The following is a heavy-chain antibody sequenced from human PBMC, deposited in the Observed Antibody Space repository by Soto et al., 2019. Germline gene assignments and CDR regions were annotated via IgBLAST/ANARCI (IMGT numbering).Heavy chain of an antibody. D-gene: IGHD3-3*01. CDR3: ARDAPPYDTYYDFWSGYYVGFGDYYYYGMDV. V-gene: IGHV3-21*01. J-gene: IGHJ6*02. CDR2: ISSSSSYI. Sequence: VLQATRKGLEGVSAISSSSSYIYYADSVKGRFTISRDNAKNSLYLQMNSLRAEDTAVYYCARDAPPYDTYYDFWSGYYVGFGDYYYYGMDVWGQGTTVTVSS.